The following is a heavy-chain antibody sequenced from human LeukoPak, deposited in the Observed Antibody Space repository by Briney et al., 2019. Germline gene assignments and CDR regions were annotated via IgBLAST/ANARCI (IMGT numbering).Heavy chain of an antibody. CDR2: ISGSGSGGST. D-gene: IGHD5-12*01. CDR1: GFTFSSSA. Sequence: GGSLRLSCAASGFTFSSSAMSWVRQAPGKGLEWVSNISGSGSGGSTYYADSVKGRFTISRDNSKNTLYLQMNSLRAEDTAVYYCAKHIGIVATLDAFDIWGQGTMVTVSS. J-gene: IGHJ3*02. CDR3: AKHIGIVATLDAFDI. V-gene: IGHV3-23*01.